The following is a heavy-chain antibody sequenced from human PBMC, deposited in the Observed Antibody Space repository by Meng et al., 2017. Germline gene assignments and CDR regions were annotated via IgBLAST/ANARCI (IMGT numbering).Heavy chain of an antibody. CDR1: GGSISSYY. CDR2: IYTSGST. J-gene: IGHJ3*02. D-gene: IGHD5-12*01. V-gene: IGHV4-4*07. Sequence: GSLRLSCTVSGGSISSYYWSWIRQPAGKGLEWIGRIYTSGSTNYNPSLKSRVTMSVDTSKNQFSLKLSSVTAADTAVYYRASGYSGYDIVAFDIWGQGTMVTVSS. CDR3: ASGYSGYDIVAFDI.